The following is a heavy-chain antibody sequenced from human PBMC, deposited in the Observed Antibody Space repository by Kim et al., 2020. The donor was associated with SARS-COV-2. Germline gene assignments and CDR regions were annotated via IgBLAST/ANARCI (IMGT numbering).Heavy chain of an antibody. J-gene: IGHJ4*02. Sequence: LQGRVTINRDTSASTAYLELSSLRSEDTAVYYCARGDCSGGSCYSYFDYWGQGTLVTVSS. D-gene: IGHD2-15*01. V-gene: IGHV1-3*01. CDR3: ARGDCSGGSCYSYFDY.